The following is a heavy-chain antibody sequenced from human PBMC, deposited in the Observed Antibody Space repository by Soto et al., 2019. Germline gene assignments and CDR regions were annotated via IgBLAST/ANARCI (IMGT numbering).Heavy chain of an antibody. CDR1: GFTFSRYA. D-gene: IGHD3-9*01. J-gene: IGHJ4*02. V-gene: IGHV3-23*01. CDR3: AKGPLRYFDWVLFADY. CDR2: ISGSGGST. Sequence: EVQLLESGGGLVQPGGSLRLSCAASGFTFSRYAMSWVRQAPGKGLEWVSAISGSGGSTYYADPGKGRFTISRDNSKNTLYLQMNSLRAEDTAVYYCAKGPLRYFDWVLFADYWGQGTLVTVSS.